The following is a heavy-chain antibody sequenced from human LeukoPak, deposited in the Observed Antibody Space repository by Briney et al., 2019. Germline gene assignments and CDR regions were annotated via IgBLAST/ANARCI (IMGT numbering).Heavy chain of an antibody. CDR2: IYYSGST. CDR3: ARASYYNDAFDI. CDR1: GGSISSYY. V-gene: IGHV4-59*01. J-gene: IGHJ3*02. Sequence: SETLSLTCTVSGGSISSYYWSWIRQPPGKGLEWIGYIYYSGSTNYNPSLKSRVTISVDTSKNQFSLKLSSVTAAGTAVYYCARASYYNDAFDIWGQGTMVTVSS. D-gene: IGHD3-10*01.